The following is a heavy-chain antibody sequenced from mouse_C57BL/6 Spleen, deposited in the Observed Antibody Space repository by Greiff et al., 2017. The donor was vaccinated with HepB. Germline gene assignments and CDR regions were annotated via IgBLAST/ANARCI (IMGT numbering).Heavy chain of an antibody. Sequence: QVQLQQSGPELVKPGASVKISCKASGYAFSSSWMNWVKQRPGKGLEWIGRIYPGDGDTNYNGKFKGKATLTADKSSSTAYMQLSSLTSEDSAVYFCARGSWPERYFDVWGTGTTVTVSS. V-gene: IGHV1-82*01. CDR2: IYPGDGDT. J-gene: IGHJ1*03. CDR3: ARGSWPERYFDV. CDR1: GYAFSSSW.